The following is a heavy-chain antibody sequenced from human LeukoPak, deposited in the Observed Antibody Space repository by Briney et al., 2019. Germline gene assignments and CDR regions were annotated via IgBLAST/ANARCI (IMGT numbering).Heavy chain of an antibody. CDR3: AKSSQQFQWLLREDWFDP. Sequence: GALRLSCATSGFTFTRSGMHWVHQAPGKGLEWVAFIRYDGDRKYYADFVKGQFTISRDNSKNTLYLQMDSLSTEDTALYYCAKSSQQFQWLLREDWFDPWGQGTLVAVSS. D-gene: IGHD6-19*01. J-gene: IGHJ5*02. V-gene: IGHV3-30*02. CDR1: GFTFTRSG. CDR2: IRYDGDRK.